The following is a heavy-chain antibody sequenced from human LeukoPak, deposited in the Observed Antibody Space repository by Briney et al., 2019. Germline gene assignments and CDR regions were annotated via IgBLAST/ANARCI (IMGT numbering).Heavy chain of an antibody. J-gene: IGHJ5*02. Sequence: SVKVSCKASGGTFSSYAISWVRQAPGQGLEWMGGIIPIFGTANYAQKFQGRVTITADKSTSTAYMELSSLRSEDTAVYYCARDRGITVGGEWFDPWGQGTLVTVSS. CDR3: ARDRGITVGGEWFDP. V-gene: IGHV1-69*06. D-gene: IGHD3-3*01. CDR1: GGTFSSYA. CDR2: IIPIFGTA.